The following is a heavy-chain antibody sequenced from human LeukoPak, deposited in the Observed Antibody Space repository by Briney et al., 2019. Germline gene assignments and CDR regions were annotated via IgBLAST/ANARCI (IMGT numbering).Heavy chain of an antibody. Sequence: GESLKISCKGSGYSFSNYWIAWVRQMPGKGLEWMGIIYPGDSDTRYSPSFQGQVTISVDKSISTAYLQWRSLKASDTATYFCARPETNTAMTTYWGQGTLVTVSS. CDR2: IYPGDSDT. CDR1: GYSFSNYW. V-gene: IGHV5-51*01. D-gene: IGHD5-18*01. J-gene: IGHJ4*02. CDR3: ARPETNTAMTTY.